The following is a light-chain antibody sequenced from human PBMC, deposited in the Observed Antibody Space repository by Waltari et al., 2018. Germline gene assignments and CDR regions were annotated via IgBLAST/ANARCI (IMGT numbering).Light chain of an antibody. CDR2: YKSDSDK. CDR1: SDINVATYD. CDR3: LIWHSSGYA. V-gene: IGLV5-45*03. J-gene: IGLJ1*01. Sequence: QAVLTQPSSLSASPGASASLTCTLPSDINVATYDIYWFQQKPGSPPQYLLRYKSDSDKQQGSGVPSRFSGSKHASANAGILLISGLQSEDEADYYCLIWHSSGYAFGTGTKVTVL.